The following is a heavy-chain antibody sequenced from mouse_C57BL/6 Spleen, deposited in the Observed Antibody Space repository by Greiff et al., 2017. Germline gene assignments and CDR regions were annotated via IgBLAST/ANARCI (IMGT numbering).Heavy chain of an antibody. J-gene: IGHJ2*01. CDR1: GYAFTNYL. D-gene: IGHD2-3*01. CDR2: INPGSGGT. CDR3: ARKDGYFLDY. V-gene: IGHV1-54*01. Sequence: VQLQQSGAELVRPGTSVKVSCKASGYAFTNYLIEWVKQRPGQGLEWIGVINPGSGGTNYNEKFKGKATLTADKSSSTAYMQLSSLTSEDSAVYFCARKDGYFLDYWGQGTTLTVSS.